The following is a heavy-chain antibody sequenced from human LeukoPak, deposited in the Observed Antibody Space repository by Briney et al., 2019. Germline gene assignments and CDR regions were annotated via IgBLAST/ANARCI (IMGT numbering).Heavy chain of an antibody. Sequence: GGSLRLSCAASGFSFSNYDMNWVRQAPGKGLEWVSYISSSGSTIYYADSVKGRFTISRDNAKNSLYLQMNSLRAEDTAVYYCAELGITMIGGVWGKGTTVTISS. CDR3: AELGITMIGGV. D-gene: IGHD3-10*02. CDR2: ISSSGSTI. CDR1: GFSFSNYD. J-gene: IGHJ6*04. V-gene: IGHV3-48*03.